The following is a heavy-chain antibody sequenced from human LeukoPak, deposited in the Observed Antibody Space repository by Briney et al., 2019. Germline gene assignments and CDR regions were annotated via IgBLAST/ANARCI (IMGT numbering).Heavy chain of an antibody. V-gene: IGHV4-39*01. CDR3: ASASSSSSTYDY. CDR1: GGSISSSSYY. D-gene: IGHD6-6*01. Sequence: PSETLSLTCSVSGGSISSSSYYWGWIRQPPGKGLEWIGSINYSGNTYYNPSLKSRVTISVDTSKNQFSLKLRSVTAADTAVYYCASASSSSSTYDYWGQGTLVTVSS. J-gene: IGHJ4*02. CDR2: INYSGNT.